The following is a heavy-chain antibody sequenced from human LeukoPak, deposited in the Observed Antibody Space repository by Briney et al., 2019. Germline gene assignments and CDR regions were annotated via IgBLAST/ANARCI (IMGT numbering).Heavy chain of an antibody. V-gene: IGHV1-18*01. J-gene: IGHJ4*02. CDR2: ISAYNGDT. D-gene: IGHD5-12*01. CDR3: ARTSHYVEIAATIPYGIYYFDY. CDR1: GYTFTSYG. Sequence: ASVKVSCKASGYTFTSYGINWVRQAPGQGLEWMGWISAYNGDTNYAQKLQCRVTMTTDTSTSTAYMELRSLRSDDTAVYYCARTSHYVEIAATIPYGIYYFDYWGQGTLVTVSS.